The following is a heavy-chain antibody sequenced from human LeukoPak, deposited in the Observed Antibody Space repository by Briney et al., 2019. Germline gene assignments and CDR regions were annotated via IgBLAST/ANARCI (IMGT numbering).Heavy chain of an antibody. CDR1: GFTFSSYA. Sequence: PGGSLRLSCAASGFTFSSYAMSWVRQAPGKGLEWVSAISGSGSSTYYADSVKGRFTISRDNSKNTLYLQMNSLRAEDTAVYYCAKDGTRYCSSTSCLYPGTAFDYWGQGTLVTVSS. D-gene: IGHD2-2*01. CDR3: AKDGTRYCSSTSCLYPGTAFDY. CDR2: ISGSGSST. J-gene: IGHJ4*02. V-gene: IGHV3-23*01.